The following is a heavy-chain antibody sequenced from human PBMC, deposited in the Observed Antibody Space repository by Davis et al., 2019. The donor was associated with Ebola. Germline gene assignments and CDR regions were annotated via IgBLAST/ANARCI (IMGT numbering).Heavy chain of an antibody. J-gene: IGHJ6*03. CDR2: INHSGST. D-gene: IGHD3-3*01. CDR3: ARASRFDYYYYYMDV. Sequence: PSETLSLTCAVYGGSFSGYYWSWIRQPPGKGLEWIGEINHSGSTNYNPSLKSRVTISVDTSKNQFSLKLSSVTAADTAVYFCARASRFDYYYYYMDVWGKGTTVTVSS. CDR1: GGSFSGYY. V-gene: IGHV4-34*01.